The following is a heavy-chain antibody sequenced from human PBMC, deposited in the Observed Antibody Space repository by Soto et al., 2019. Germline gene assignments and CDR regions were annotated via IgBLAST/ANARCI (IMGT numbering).Heavy chain of an antibody. J-gene: IGHJ4*02. CDR1: GFTFSLYA. D-gene: IGHD6-6*01. CDR2: ISYDGRQK. V-gene: IGHV3-30*04. CDR3: ARDRMSGVAARPFHY. Sequence: LRLSCTASGFTFSLYAIHWVRRAPGKGLEWVSFISYDGRQKYYADSVQGRFTISRDNSKNTVYLQMNSLGTEDTAVYYCARDRMSGVAARPFHYWGLGTLVTVSS.